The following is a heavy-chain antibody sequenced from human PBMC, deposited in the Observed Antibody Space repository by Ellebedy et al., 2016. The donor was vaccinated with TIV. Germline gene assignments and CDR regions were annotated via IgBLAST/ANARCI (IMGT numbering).Heavy chain of an antibody. Sequence: PGGSLRLSCAASGFTFSSYGMHWVRQAPGKGLEWVAVITNTGSIKYYADSVKGRFTISRDNSKNTLSLQMNSLRTEDTAVYFCVRDDDTSGNYFDYWGQGTLVTVSS. V-gene: IGHV3-30*03. J-gene: IGHJ4*02. D-gene: IGHD3-10*01. CDR3: VRDDDTSGNYFDY. CDR2: ITNTGSIK. CDR1: GFTFSSYG.